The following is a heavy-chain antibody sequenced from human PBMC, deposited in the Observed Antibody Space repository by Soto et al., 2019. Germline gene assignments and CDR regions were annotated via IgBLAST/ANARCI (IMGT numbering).Heavy chain of an antibody. Sequence: QVQLQESGPGLVKPSGTLSLTCAVSGDSVSSPYYWCWVRQPPGKGLEWIGEVFHTGTTIYNPSLRRRVTLSMYKSNSQFSLDLSSVTAADTAVYYCARSAGWYAVHSWGPGTLVIVSS. V-gene: IGHV4-4*02. CDR1: GDSVSSPYY. D-gene: IGHD6-19*01. CDR2: VFHTGTT. J-gene: IGHJ4*02. CDR3: ARSAGWYAVHS.